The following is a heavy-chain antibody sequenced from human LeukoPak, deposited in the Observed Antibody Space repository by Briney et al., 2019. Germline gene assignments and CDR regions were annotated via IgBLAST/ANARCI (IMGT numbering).Heavy chain of an antibody. CDR2: IYSSGST. CDR3: ARNLPQSAFDI. V-gene: IGHV4-39*01. CDR1: GGSISSSSYY. J-gene: IGHJ3*02. Sequence: SETLSLTCTVSGGSISSSSYYWGWIRQPPGKGLEWIGSIYSSGSTYYNPSLKSRVTISVDTSKNQFSLKLSSVTAADTAVYYCARNLPQSAFDIWGQGTMVTVSS. D-gene: IGHD1-14*01.